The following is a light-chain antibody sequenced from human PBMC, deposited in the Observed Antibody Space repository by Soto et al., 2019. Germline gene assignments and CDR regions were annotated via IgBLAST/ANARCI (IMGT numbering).Light chain of an antibody. CDR2: DIT. CDR1: SSDVGAYKY. Sequence: QSALTQPASVSGSPGQSIAISCTGTSSDVGAYKYVSWYQQYPGNAPKLMIYDITERPSGVSDRSSGSKSGNTASLTISGLPAEDEADYYCSSFTTRSTVLFGGGTKLTVL. CDR3: SSFTTRSTVL. V-gene: IGLV2-14*03. J-gene: IGLJ2*01.